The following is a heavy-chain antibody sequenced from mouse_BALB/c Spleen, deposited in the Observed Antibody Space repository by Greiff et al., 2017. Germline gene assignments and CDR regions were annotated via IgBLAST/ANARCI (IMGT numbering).Heavy chain of an antibody. CDR3: AKDSSGYGGY. Sequence: EVQRVESGAELVKPGASVKLSCTASGFNIKDTYMHWVKQRPEQGLEWIGGIDPANGNTKYDPKFQGKATITADTSSNTAYLQLSSLTSEDTAVYYCAKDSSGYGGYWGQGTTLTVSS. J-gene: IGHJ2*01. CDR2: IDPANGNT. D-gene: IGHD3-2*01. CDR1: GFNIKDTY. V-gene: IGHV14-3*02.